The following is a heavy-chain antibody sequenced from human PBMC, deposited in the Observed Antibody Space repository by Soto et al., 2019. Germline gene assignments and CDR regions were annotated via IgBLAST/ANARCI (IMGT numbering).Heavy chain of an antibody. CDR2: ISYDGSNK. D-gene: IGHD2-8*01. CDR1: GFTFNSYG. J-gene: IGHJ3*02. Sequence: QVQLVESGGGVVQPGGSLRLSCAASGFTFNSYGIHWVRQAPGKGLEGVAVISYDGSNKYFADSVKGRFTISRDNSKNTVYLQMNSLRADDTAVYHCAKQVVPHANGLDSWGQGTMVIVSS. CDR3: AKQVVPHANGLDS. V-gene: IGHV3-30*18.